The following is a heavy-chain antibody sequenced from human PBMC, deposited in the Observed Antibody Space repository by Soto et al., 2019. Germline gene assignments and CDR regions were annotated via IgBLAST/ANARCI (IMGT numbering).Heavy chain of an antibody. J-gene: IGHJ4*02. CDR2: IFYGGNT. CDR3: ASFRRLDSGKYYFDD. CDR1: GGSVTTSSYY. V-gene: IGHV4-39*01. Sequence: PSETLSLTCSVSGGSVTTSSYYWGWIRQPPGKGLEWIGTIFYGGNTYYNPSLRSRVTISIDTSKNQFSLRLSSVTAADTAVYYCASFRRLDSGKYYFDDWGQGTLVTVSS.